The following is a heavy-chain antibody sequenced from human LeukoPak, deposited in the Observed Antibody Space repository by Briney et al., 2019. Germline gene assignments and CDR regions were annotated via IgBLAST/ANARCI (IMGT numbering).Heavy chain of an antibody. CDR3: ARGGYSSGWYGDVDY. Sequence: GGSLRLSCAASGFTFSSYEMNWVRQAPGKGLEWVSYISSSGSTIYYADSVKGRFTISRDNAKNSLYLQMNSLRAEDTAVYYCARGGYSSGWYGDVDYWGQGTLVTVSS. CDR2: ISSSGSTI. CDR1: GFTFSSYE. J-gene: IGHJ4*02. V-gene: IGHV3-48*03. D-gene: IGHD6-19*01.